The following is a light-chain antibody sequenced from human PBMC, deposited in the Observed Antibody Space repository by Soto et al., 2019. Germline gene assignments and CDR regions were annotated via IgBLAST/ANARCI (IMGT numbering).Light chain of an antibody. Sequence: DIVMTQSPDSLAVSLGERATINCNSSQSVLYSSNSKNYLAWYQQKPGQPPKLHIYWASTRGSRVPERFSGSGSGTDHTRPISSLQAEDVAVYYCQQYYSTPWTVGQGTKVENK. CDR1: QSVLYSSNSKNY. J-gene: IGKJ1*01. V-gene: IGKV4-1*01. CDR3: QQYYSTPWT. CDR2: WAS.